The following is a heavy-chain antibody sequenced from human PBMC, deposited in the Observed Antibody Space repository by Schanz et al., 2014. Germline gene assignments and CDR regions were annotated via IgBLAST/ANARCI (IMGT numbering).Heavy chain of an antibody. CDR3: ARGAGGLDT. CDR2: INNAGSDT. Sequence: EVQLVESGGGLVQPGGSLRLSCAASGFTFSSYWMHWVRQAPEKGLVWVSHINNAGSDTTYADSVKGRFTISRDNTRNTLYLQMNSLSAEDTAVYYCARGAGGLDTWGQGTPVTVSS. D-gene: IGHD3-16*01. J-gene: IGHJ5*02. CDR1: GFTFSSYW. V-gene: IGHV3-74*01.